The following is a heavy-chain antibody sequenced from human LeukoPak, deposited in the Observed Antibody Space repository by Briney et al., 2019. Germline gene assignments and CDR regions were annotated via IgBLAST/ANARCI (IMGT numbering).Heavy chain of an antibody. J-gene: IGHJ4*02. V-gene: IGHV3-53*01. CDR3: ASSYDFWSGYLVY. CDR2: IYSGGST. D-gene: IGHD3-3*01. CDR1: GFTVSSNY. Sequence: GGSLRLSCAASGFTVSSNYMSWVRQAPGKGLEWVSVIYSGGSTYYADSVKGRFTISRDNSKNTLYLQMNGLRAEDTAVYYCASSYDFWSGYLVYWGQGTLVTVSS.